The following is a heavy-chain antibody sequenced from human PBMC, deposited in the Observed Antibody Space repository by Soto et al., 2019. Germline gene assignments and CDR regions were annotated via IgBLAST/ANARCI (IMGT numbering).Heavy chain of an antibody. CDR1: RYTCTDYY. J-gene: IGHJ4*02. D-gene: IGHD2-21*02. CDR3: ARPAYCGGDWYYYFDN. V-gene: IGHV1-2*02. Sequence: QVQLVQSGAEVRNPGASVKVSCKTSRYTCTDYYMHWLRQAPGQGLEWLGWINANSGGSVYAQQFQGRVTMTRDTSISTAYMELSGMTSDDTAVYYCARPAYCGGDWYYYFDNWGQGALVTVS. CDR2: INANSGGS.